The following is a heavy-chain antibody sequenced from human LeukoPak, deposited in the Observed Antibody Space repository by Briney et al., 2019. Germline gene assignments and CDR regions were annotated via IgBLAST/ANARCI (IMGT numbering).Heavy chain of an antibody. CDR1: GGSISSSSYY. CDR3: ARQSGYENNFDY. CDR2: IYYSGST. J-gene: IGHJ4*02. D-gene: IGHD5-12*01. V-gene: IGHV4-39*01. Sequence: SETLSLTCTVSGGSISSSSYYWGWIRQPPGKGLEGIGSIYYSGSTYYNPSLKSRVTISVHTSKNQSSLKLSSVTAADTAVYYCARQSGYENNFDYWGQGTLVTVSS.